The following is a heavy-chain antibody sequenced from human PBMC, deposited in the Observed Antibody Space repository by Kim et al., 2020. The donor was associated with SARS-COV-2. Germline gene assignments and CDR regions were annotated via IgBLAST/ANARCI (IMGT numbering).Heavy chain of an antibody. Sequence: SPSFPGRVIISADKSISTAYLQWSSLKASDTAMYYCARLWFGESHNWFDPWGQGTLVTVSS. CDR3: ARLWFGESHNWFDP. D-gene: IGHD3-10*01. V-gene: IGHV5-10-1*01. J-gene: IGHJ5*02.